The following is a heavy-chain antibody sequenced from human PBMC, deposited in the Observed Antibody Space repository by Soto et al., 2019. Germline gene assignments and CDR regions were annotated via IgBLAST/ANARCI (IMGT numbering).Heavy chain of an antibody. D-gene: IGHD3-3*01. CDR1: GFTFSSYG. J-gene: IGHJ6*02. V-gene: IGHV3-30*18. Sequence: GGSLRLSCAASGFTFSSYGMHWVRQAPGKGLEWVAVISYDGSNKYYADSVKGRFTISRDNSKNTLYLQMNSLRAEDTAVYYCANSLYEWLRPHNYYYYYGMDVWGQGTTVTVSS. CDR3: ANSLYEWLRPHNYYYYYGMDV. CDR2: ISYDGSNK.